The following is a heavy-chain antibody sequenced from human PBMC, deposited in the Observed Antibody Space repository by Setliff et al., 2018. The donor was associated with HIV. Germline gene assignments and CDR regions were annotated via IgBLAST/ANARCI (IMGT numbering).Heavy chain of an antibody. CDR2: INPNSGGT. J-gene: IGHJ6*03. D-gene: IGHD5-12*01. CDR3: ARRGYSRPLNYYYYYMDV. Sequence: PSVKVSCKASGYTFTGYYMHWVRQAPGQGLEWMGRINPNSGGTNYAQKFQGRVTMTRDTSISTAYMELSRLRSDDTAVYYCARRGYSRPLNYYYYYMDVWGKGTTVTVSS. CDR1: GYTFTGYY. V-gene: IGHV1-2*06.